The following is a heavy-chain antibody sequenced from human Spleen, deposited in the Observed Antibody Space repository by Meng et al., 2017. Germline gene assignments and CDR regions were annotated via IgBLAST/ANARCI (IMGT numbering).Heavy chain of an antibody. Sequence: SETLSLTCAVYGGSFSGYYWSWIRQPPGKGLEWIGEINHSGSTNYKPSLKSRVTISVDTSKNQFSLKLTSVTAADTAVYYCARGEGRQQLIRRPRFDPWGQGALVTVSS. CDR2: INHSGST. D-gene: IGHD1-1*01. CDR1: GGSFSGYY. V-gene: IGHV4-34*01. J-gene: IGHJ5*02. CDR3: ARGEGRQQLIRRPRFDP.